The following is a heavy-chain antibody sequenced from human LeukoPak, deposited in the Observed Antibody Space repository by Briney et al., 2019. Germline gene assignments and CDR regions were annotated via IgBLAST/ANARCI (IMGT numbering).Heavy chain of an antibody. CDR1: GFTFSSYS. Sequence: PGGSLRLSCAASGFTFSSYSMNWVRQAPGKGLEWVSSISSSSSYIYYADSVKGRFTISRDNAKNSLYLQMNSLRAEDTAVYYCARGGPKPLVSVDYWGQGTLVTVSS. CDR3: ARGGPKPLVSVDY. V-gene: IGHV3-21*04. J-gene: IGHJ4*02. CDR2: ISSSSSYI. D-gene: IGHD6-13*01.